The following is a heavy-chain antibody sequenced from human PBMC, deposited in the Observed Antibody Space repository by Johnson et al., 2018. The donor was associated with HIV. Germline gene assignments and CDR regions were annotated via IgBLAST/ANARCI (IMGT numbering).Heavy chain of an antibody. D-gene: IGHD2-15*01. CDR2: IGYSASDT. CDR1: GFTFSNYA. CDR3: EGYCSGGACYSGVSAFDV. V-gene: IGHV3-23*04. J-gene: IGHJ3*01. Sequence: VQLEESGGGLVQPGGSLRLSCAASGFTFSNYAMNWVRQAPGKGLEWVSSIGYSASDTYYADSVKGRFTISRDNSNNRLYLQMNSLRAEDTAIYYCEGYCSGGACYSGVSAFDVWGHGTMVTVSS.